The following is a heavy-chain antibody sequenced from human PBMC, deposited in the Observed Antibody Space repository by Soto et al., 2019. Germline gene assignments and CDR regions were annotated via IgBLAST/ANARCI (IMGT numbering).Heavy chain of an antibody. V-gene: IGHV1-69*04. D-gene: IGHD6-19*01. Sequence: QVQLVQSVAEVEKHGSSVKVSCKASGGTFSSYAFNWVRQAPGQGLEWMGRIIPILGIGDYAQRFQGGVTIIADKSTSTVYMKLSSLRSEDTDVYYWARNPRAVAAMHMDVWGKGTMVTVSS. CDR3: ARNPRAVAAMHMDV. J-gene: IGHJ6*03. CDR2: IIPILGIG. CDR1: GGTFSSYA.